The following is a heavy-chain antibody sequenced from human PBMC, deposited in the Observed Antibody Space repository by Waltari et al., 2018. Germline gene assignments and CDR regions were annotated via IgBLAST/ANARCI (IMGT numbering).Heavy chain of an antibody. V-gene: IGHV4-31*03. CDR1: GGSISSGGYY. Sequence: QVQLQESGPGLVKPSQTLSLTCTVSGGSISSGGYYWSWIRQHPGKGLEWIGYIYYSGSTYYNPSLKSRGTISVDTSKNQFSLKLSSVTAADTDVYYCARDGLYYYDSSGYPTVAFDIWGQGTMVTVSS. D-gene: IGHD3-22*01. CDR2: IYYSGST. J-gene: IGHJ3*02. CDR3: ARDGLYYYDSSGYPTVAFDI.